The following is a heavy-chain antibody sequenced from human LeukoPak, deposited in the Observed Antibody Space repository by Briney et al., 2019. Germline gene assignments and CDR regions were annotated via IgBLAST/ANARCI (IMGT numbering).Heavy chain of an antibody. Sequence: SQTLSLTCAISGDTVSSNSAALNWIRQSPSKGLEWLGRTYYRSKWYSDYAESVKSRIIINPDTSKNQFSLQLNSVTPEDTAVYYRARDEQWLVYFAYWGQGTLVTVSS. D-gene: IGHD6-19*01. CDR1: GDTVSSNSAA. J-gene: IGHJ4*02. CDR3: ARDEQWLVYFAY. CDR2: TYYRSKWYS. V-gene: IGHV6-1*01.